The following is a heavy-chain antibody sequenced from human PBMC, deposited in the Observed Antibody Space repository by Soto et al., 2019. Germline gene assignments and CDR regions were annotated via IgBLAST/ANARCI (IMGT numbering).Heavy chain of an antibody. V-gene: IGHV3-30*03. D-gene: IGHD1-26*01. J-gene: IGHJ4*02. CDR1: GSNFSAYG. CDR3: RVGVAD. CDR2: LSFDASKK. Sequence: QVQLLESGGGVVQPGRSLRLSCAASGSNFSAYGMHWVRQAPGTGLELVALLSFDASKKYYADSVKGRFTISRDTSRNTLYLQMNSLRVEDTAVYYCRVGVADWGQGTRVTVSS.